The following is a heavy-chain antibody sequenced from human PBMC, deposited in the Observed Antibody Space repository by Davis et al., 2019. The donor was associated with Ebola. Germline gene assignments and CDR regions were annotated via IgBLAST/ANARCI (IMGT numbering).Heavy chain of an antibody. CDR2: IYYSGST. CDR1: GGSVSSGGYY. J-gene: IGHJ4*02. Sequence: MPSETLSLTCIVSGGSVSSGGYYWSWIRQPPGKGLEWIGSIYYSGSTYYNPSLKSRVTISVDTSKNQFSLKLSSVTAADTAVYYCARHPLYYYDSSGYYGVWSYFDYWGQGTLVTVSS. D-gene: IGHD3-22*01. CDR3: ARHPLYYYDSSGYYGVWSYFDY. V-gene: IGHV4-39*01.